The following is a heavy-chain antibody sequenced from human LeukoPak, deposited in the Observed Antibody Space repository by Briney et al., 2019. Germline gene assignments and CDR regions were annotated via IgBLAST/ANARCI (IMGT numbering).Heavy chain of an antibody. V-gene: IGHV3-43*02. CDR3: AKDLSMIFDAFSI. D-gene: IGHD3/OR15-3a*01. CDR1: GFTFDEYA. Sequence: PGGSLRLSCAASGFTFDEYAIHWVRQAPGKGLEWVSLISGDGATTYYAASVKGRFTISRDNNKNSLYLQMNNLGTEDTALYYCAKDLSMIFDAFSIWGQGTLVTVSS. J-gene: IGHJ3*02. CDR2: ISGDGATT.